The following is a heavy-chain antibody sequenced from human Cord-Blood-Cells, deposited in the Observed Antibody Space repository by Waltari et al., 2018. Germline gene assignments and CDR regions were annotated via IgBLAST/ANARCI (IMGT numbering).Heavy chain of an antibody. CDR1: GDATRTTNFY. CDR2: FAYTGNN. Sequence: QPLVQESGPGLVKPSETLSLPCTIAGDATRTTNFYWRWIRQPPGKGLEWIGSFAYTGNNYYNPSLKSRVTVSIDTSNNLFSLNLSSVTAADTATYYCARQRSRGLISTPTVFDSWGQGTLLTVSS. J-gene: IGHJ4*02. D-gene: IGHD3-10*01. V-gene: IGHV4-39*01. CDR3: ARQRSRGLISTPTVFDS.